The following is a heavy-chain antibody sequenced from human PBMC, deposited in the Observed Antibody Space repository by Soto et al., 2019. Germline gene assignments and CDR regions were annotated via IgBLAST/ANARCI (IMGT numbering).Heavy chain of an antibody. CDR2: ITPIFGSP. J-gene: IGHJ4*02. CDR3: ATYFTAVAYFEN. V-gene: IGHV1-69*01. CDR1: GDTLSYSA. Sequence: QVQLVQSGAEVRKPGSSVRISCTASGDTLSYSAIGWLRQAPGQGLEWMGGITPIFGSPVYARKFQGRVTIAAVHMILNKLRSDDTAMYFCATYFTAVAYFENWGQGALVTVSS. D-gene: IGHD6-19*01.